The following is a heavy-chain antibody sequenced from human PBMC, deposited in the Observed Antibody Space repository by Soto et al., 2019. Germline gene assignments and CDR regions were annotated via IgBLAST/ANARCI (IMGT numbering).Heavy chain of an antibody. J-gene: IGHJ5*02. CDR1: GGSISSYY. Sequence: PSETLSLTCTVSGGSISSYYWSWIRQPPGKGLEWIGYIYYSGSTNYNPSLKSRVTISVDTSKNQFSLKLSSVTAADTAVYYCARDNGSWFDPWGQGTLVTVS. CDR2: IYYSGST. CDR3: ARDNGSWFDP. V-gene: IGHV4-59*01.